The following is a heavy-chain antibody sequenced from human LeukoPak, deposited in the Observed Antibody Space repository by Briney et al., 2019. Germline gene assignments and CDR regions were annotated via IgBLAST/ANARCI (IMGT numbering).Heavy chain of an antibody. CDR2: INPTGGST. CDR1: GYTFTSYY. Sequence: ASVKVSCKASGYTFTSYYIHWVRQAPGQGLEWMGIINPTGGSTSYAQKFQDRITMTRDTSTSTVYMELSSLRSEDTAVYYCARGPIAAAASQYYFDYWGQGTLVTVSS. V-gene: IGHV1-46*01. J-gene: IGHJ4*02. D-gene: IGHD6-13*01. CDR3: ARGPIAAAASQYYFDY.